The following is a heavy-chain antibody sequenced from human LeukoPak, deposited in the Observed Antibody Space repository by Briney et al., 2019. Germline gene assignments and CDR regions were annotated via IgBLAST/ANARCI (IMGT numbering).Heavy chain of an antibody. V-gene: IGHV1-2*04. CDR2: INPNSGGT. Sequence: ASVKVSCKASGYTFTGYYMHWVRQAPGQGLEWMGWINPNSGGTNYAQKFQGWVTMTRDTSISTAYMELSRLRSDDTAVYYCARGAEGSYLFWSSDDAFDIWGQGTMVTVSS. CDR1: GYTFTGYY. D-gene: IGHD1-26*01. CDR3: ARGAEGSYLFWSSDDAFDI. J-gene: IGHJ3*02.